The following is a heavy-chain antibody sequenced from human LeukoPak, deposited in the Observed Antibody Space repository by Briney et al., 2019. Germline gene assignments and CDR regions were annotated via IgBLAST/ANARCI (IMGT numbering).Heavy chain of an antibody. D-gene: IGHD3-10*01. V-gene: IGHV4-4*07. CDR2: LYTSGST. CDR3: ARGTQGRSGSGSLYDF. CDR1: GGSISSYW. J-gene: IGHJ4*02. Sequence: SETLSLTCTVSGGSISSYWWNWIRQPAGQGLEWIGRLYTSGSTKYNPSLQSRVTMSIDTSKNQFSLQLTSVTAADTAVYYCARGTQGRSGSGSLYDFWGQRSLVTVSS.